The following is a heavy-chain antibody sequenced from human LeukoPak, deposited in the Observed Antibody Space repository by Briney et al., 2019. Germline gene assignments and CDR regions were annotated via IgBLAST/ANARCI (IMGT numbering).Heavy chain of an antibody. CDR3: ARVSDGAFDY. CDR1: GFTFSSYS. Sequence: PGGSLRLSCAASGFTFSSYSMNWVRQAPGKGLEWVSSIRSSSSYIYYADSVKGRFTISRDNAKNSLYLQMNSLRAEDTAVYYCARVSDGAFDYWGQGTLVTVSS. CDR2: IRSSSSYI. D-gene: IGHD1-26*01. J-gene: IGHJ4*02. V-gene: IGHV3-21*01.